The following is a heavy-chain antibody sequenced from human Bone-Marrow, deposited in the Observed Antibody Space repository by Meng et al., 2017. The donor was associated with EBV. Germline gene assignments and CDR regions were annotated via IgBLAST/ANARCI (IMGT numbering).Heavy chain of an antibody. J-gene: IGHJ4*02. CDR1: GGTFRSDA. V-gene: IGHV1-69*01. CDR2: LIPLSDAP. Sequence: GGGVKKPGSSVKVSCQTSGGTFRSDAISWVRQAPGQGLEWMGGLIPLSDAPHYAQKFQGRVTITADESTSTHYLDLSGLRSEDTAVYYCASESGRGFTPDYWGQGTLVTVSS. D-gene: IGHD3-10*01. CDR3: ASESGRGFTPDY.